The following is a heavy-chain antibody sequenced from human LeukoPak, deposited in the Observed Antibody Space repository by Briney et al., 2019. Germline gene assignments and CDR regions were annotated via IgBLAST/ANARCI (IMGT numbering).Heavy chain of an antibody. CDR3: ARAGRGYSYGKIDY. CDR1: GGSFSGYY. Sequence: SETLSLTCAVYGGSFSGYYWSWIRQPPGKGLEWIGEINHSGSTNYNPSLKSRVTISVDTSKNQFSLKLSSVTAADTAVYYCARAGRGYSYGKIDYWGQGTLVTASS. V-gene: IGHV4-34*01. CDR2: INHSGST. D-gene: IGHD5-18*01. J-gene: IGHJ4*02.